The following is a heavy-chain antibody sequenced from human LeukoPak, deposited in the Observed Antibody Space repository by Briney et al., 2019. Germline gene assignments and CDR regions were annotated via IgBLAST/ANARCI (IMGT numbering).Heavy chain of an antibody. J-gene: IGHJ4*02. Sequence: GASVKVSCKASGGTFSSYAFSWVRQAPGQGLEWMGGIIPIVGTTNYAQMFQGRVTITADESTSTAYMELSSLRSEDTAVYYYARGGYYYDSSGYSHLPDYWGQGTLVTVSA. D-gene: IGHD3-22*01. CDR2: IIPIVGTT. CDR1: GGTFSSYA. CDR3: ARGGYYYDSSGYSHLPDY. V-gene: IGHV1-69*13.